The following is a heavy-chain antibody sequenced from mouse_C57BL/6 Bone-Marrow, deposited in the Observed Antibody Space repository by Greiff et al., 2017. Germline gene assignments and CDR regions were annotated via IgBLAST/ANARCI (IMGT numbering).Heavy chain of an antibody. CDR3: EREYDGNPWFAY. D-gene: IGHD2-1*01. Sequence: QVQLQQPGAELVKPGASVKMSCKASGYTFTSYWITWVKQRPGQGLEWIGDIDPGSGSTNYNEKFKSKATLTVDTSSSTAYMQLSSLTSEDSAVYYCEREYDGNPWFAYCGQGTLVTVSA. CDR1: GYTFTSYW. CDR2: IDPGSGST. J-gene: IGHJ3*01. V-gene: IGHV1-55*01.